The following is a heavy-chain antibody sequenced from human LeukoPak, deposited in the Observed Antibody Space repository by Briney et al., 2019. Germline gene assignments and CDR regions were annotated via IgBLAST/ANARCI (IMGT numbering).Heavy chain of an antibody. CDR2: IYPSGAT. D-gene: IGHD3-22*01. CDR3: AGYQLWFQNDV. CDR1: GGSFSANY. Sequence: SETLSLTCAVSGGSFSANYWSWIRQPPGGGLEWIAGIYPSGATQYNPSPTGRGPISADRSKSKFSLILRSVTAADTAVYYCAGYQLWFQNDVWGQGTLVTVSS. J-gene: IGHJ4*02. V-gene: IGHV4-34*01.